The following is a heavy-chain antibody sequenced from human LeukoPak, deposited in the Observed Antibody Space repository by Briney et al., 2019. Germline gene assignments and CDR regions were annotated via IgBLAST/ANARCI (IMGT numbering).Heavy chain of an antibody. Sequence: GGSLRLSCAASGFTFSSYSMNWVRQAPGKGLEWVSSISSSSTYIYYADSVKGRFSISRDDAKSSLCLQMNSLRAEDTAVYYCAKDQVISGSEASDIWGQGTMVTVSS. CDR1: GFTFSSYS. D-gene: IGHD2-21*01. V-gene: IGHV3-21*01. CDR2: ISSSSTYI. CDR3: AKDQVISGSEASDI. J-gene: IGHJ3*02.